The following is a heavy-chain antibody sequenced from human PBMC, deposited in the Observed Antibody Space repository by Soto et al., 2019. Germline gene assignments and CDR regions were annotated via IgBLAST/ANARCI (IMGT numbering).Heavy chain of an antibody. D-gene: IGHD6-6*01. J-gene: IGHJ4*02. CDR1: GGSVSSGSDY. CDR3: ATSIAARTPDYFDY. V-gene: IGHV4-61*01. Sequence: SETLSLTCTVSGGSVSSGSDYWSWIRQPPGKGLEWIGYIYYSGSTNYNPSLKSRVTISVDTSKNQFSLKLSSVTAADTAVYYCATSIAARTPDYFDYWGQGTLVTVSS. CDR2: IYYSGST.